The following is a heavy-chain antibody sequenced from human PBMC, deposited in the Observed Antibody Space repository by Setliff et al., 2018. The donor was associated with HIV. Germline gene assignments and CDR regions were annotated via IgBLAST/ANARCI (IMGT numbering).Heavy chain of an antibody. Sequence: GGSLRLSCAASGFTFSSYSMNWVRQAPGKGLEWVSYISDSSSTIYYAGSVRGRFTISRDNARNSLYLQMNSLRAEDTAVYYCARLGGGYYYYYMDVWGKGTTVTVSS. CDR2: ISDSSSTI. J-gene: IGHJ6*03. CDR3: ARLGGGYYYYYMDV. V-gene: IGHV3-48*01. CDR1: GFTFSSYS. D-gene: IGHD3-16*01.